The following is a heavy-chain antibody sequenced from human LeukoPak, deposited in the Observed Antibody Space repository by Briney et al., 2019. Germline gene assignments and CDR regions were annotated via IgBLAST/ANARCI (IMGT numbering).Heavy chain of an antibody. J-gene: IGHJ5*02. CDR3: ASHPVGSSASKGFDP. Sequence: GESLKISCKGSGYSFTSYWIGWVRQMLGKGLEWMGIIYPGDSDTRYSPSFQGQVTISADKSISTAYLQWSSLKASDTTMYYCASHPVGSSASKGFDPWGQGTLVTVSS. D-gene: IGHD6-6*01. V-gene: IGHV5-51*01. CDR1: GYSFTSYW. CDR2: IYPGDSDT.